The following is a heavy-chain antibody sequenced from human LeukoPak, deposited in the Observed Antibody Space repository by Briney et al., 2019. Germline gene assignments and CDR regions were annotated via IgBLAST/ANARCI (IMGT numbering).Heavy chain of an antibody. CDR2: IKQDGSEK. Sequence: PGGSLRLSCAASGFTFSSYWMSWVRQAPGKGLEWVANIKQDGSEKYYVDSVKGRFTISRDNAKNSLYLQMNSLRAEDTAVYYCARGRELLWFGPFDYWGQGTLVTVSS. CDR3: ARGRELLWFGPFDY. CDR1: GFTFSSYW. V-gene: IGHV3-7*01. J-gene: IGHJ4*02. D-gene: IGHD3-10*01.